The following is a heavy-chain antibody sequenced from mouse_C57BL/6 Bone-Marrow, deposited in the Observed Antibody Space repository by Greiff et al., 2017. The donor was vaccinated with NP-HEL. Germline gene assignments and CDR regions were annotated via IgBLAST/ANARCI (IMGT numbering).Heavy chain of an antibody. CDR2: SRNKANDYTT. J-gene: IGHJ4*01. Sequence: DVMLVESGGGLVQSGRSLRLSCATSGFTFSDFYMEWVRQAPGKGLEWIAASRNKANDYTTEYSASVKGRFIVSRDTSQSILYLQMNALRAEDTAIYYCARDADYEYAMDYWGQGTSVTVSS. V-gene: IGHV7-1*01. CDR3: ARDADYEYAMDY. D-gene: IGHD2-4*01. CDR1: GFTFSDFY.